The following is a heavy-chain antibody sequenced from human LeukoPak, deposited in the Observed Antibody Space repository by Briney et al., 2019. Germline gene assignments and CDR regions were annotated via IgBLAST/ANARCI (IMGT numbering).Heavy chain of an antibody. CDR2: TYFRAKWYN. CDR3: ARETVVLPVRKVNFYPYGMAV. CDR1: GDSVSRNGVT. J-gene: IGHJ6*02. D-gene: IGHD2-2*01. V-gene: IGHV6-1*01. Sequence: SQTLSLTFVISGDSVSRNGVTRHWIRQSPSRGLEWLGGTYFRAKWYNDYALFVKSRITVHPDTTKNQVSLQLNSVTPEDAAVYYCARETVVLPVRKVNFYPYGMAVWGQGTTVTISS.